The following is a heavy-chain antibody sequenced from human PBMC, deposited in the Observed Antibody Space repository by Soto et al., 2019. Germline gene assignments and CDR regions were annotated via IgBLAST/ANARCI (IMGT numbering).Heavy chain of an antibody. CDR1: GFTFSSYW. CDR3: ARWREGYSGYGLLEDPEYYYYYYGMDV. D-gene: IGHD5-12*01. J-gene: IGHJ6*02. CDR2: INSDGSST. Sequence: GGSLRLSCAASGFTFSSYWMHWVRQAPGKGLVWVSRINSDGSSTSYADSVKGRFTISRDNAKNTLYLQMNSLRAEDTAVYYCARWREGYSGYGLLEDPEYYYYYYGMDVWGQGTTVTVSS. V-gene: IGHV3-74*01.